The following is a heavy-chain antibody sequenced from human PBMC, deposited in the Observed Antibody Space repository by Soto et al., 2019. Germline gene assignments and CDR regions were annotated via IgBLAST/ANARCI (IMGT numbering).Heavy chain of an antibody. V-gene: IGHV1-18*01. J-gene: IGHJ6*02. CDR1: GYTFSRSG. CDR2: INGYNGNT. CDR3: ARMGDVPYYYYGMDV. D-gene: IGHD3-16*01. Sequence: QVQLVQSGAEVKKPGASVKVSCKASGYTFSRSGISWVRQAPGQGLEWMGWINGYNGNTNYTQKMQGRITMTTDTHTRTAYLALRSLRSDDTAVYYFARMGDVPYYYYGMDVWGQGTTVSVSS.